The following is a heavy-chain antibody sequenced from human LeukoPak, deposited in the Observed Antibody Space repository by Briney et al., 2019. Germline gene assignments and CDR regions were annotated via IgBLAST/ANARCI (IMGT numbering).Heavy chain of an antibody. CDR1: GGSISSSRYY. CDR2: IYYSGST. Sequence: SETLSLTCTVSGGSISSSRYYWGWIRQPPGKGLEWIVYIYYSGSTNYNPSLKSRVTISVNTSKNQFSLKLSSVTAADTAVYYCARSSVPYYYYNYYMDVWGKGTTVTVSS. CDR3: ARSSVPYYYYNYYMDV. J-gene: IGHJ6*03. V-gene: IGHV4-61*05. D-gene: IGHD6-19*01.